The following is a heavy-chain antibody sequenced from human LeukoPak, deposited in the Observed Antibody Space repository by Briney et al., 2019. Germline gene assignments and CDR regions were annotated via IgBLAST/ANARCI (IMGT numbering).Heavy chain of an antibody. Sequence: SETLSLTCTVSGGSISSSSYYWGWIRQSPGKGLEWIGSIHKTGSTYYNPSLRGRITISIDTSKNQFSLKLSSVTAADTAVYYCAREYGQWLVSYFDYWGQGTLVTVSS. D-gene: IGHD6-19*01. CDR2: IHKTGST. CDR1: GGSISSSSYY. J-gene: IGHJ4*02. V-gene: IGHV4-39*02. CDR3: AREYGQWLVSYFDY.